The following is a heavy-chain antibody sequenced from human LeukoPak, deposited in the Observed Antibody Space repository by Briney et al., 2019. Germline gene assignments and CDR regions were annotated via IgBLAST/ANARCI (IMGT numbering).Heavy chain of an antibody. V-gene: IGHV3-30*18. Sequence: PGGSLRLSCAASGFTFSSYGMHWVRQAPGKGLEWVAVISYDGSNKYYADSVKGRFTISRDDSKNTLYLQMNSLRAEDTAVYYCAKDGIRGYSYGYGDYWGQGTLVTVSS. D-gene: IGHD5-18*01. CDR3: AKDGIRGYSYGYGDY. CDR1: GFTFSSYG. J-gene: IGHJ4*02. CDR2: ISYDGSNK.